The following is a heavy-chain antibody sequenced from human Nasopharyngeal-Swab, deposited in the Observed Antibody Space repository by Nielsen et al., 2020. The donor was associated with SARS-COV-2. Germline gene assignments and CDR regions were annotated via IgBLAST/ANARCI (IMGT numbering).Heavy chain of an antibody. D-gene: IGHD6-13*01. V-gene: IGHV4-39*01. CDR3: ARVEQQLVRYYYYYYGMDV. Sequence: GSLRLSCTVSGGSISSSSYCWGWIRQPPGKGLERIGSIYYSGSTYYNPSLKSRVTISVDTSKNQFSLKLSSVTAADTAVYYCARVEQQLVRYYYYYYGMDVWGQGTTVTVSS. J-gene: IGHJ6*02. CDR1: GGSISSSSYC. CDR2: IYYSGST.